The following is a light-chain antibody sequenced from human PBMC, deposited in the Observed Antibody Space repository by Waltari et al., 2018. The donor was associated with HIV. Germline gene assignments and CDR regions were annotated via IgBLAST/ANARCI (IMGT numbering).Light chain of an antibody. Sequence: QSVLTQPPSASGTPGQRVTISSSGSSSNIRSSPVNWYQQLAGSAPTLLIYRSDLRPSGVPDRFAGSKSATSASLAISGLQSEDEATYYCASWDDSLNGVIFGGGTELTVL. CDR3: ASWDDSLNGVI. CDR1: SSNIRSSP. V-gene: IGLV1-44*01. CDR2: RSD. J-gene: IGLJ2*01.